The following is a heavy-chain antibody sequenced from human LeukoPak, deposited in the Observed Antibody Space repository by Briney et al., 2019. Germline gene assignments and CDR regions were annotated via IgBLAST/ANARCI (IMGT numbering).Heavy chain of an antibody. CDR3: ARSLRGRDGYAFDY. J-gene: IGHJ4*02. Sequence: GESLKISCKASGYSFVTHWIGWVRQMPGKGLEWMGIIYPGDSDTRYSPSFQGQVTMSADKSITTAFLQWSSLKASDTAMYYCARSLRGRDGYAFDYWGQGTLVTVSS. CDR2: IYPGDSDT. D-gene: IGHD5-24*01. V-gene: IGHV5-51*01. CDR1: GYSFVTHW.